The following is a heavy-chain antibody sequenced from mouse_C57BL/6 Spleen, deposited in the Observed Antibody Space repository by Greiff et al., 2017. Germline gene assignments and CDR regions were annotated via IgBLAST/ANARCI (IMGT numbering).Heavy chain of an antibody. J-gene: IGHJ4*01. Sequence: QVHVQQSGPGLVPPSQSLSITCTVSGFSFTSYGVHWVRQSPGKGLAWLGVLWRGGSTDYNAAFMSRLSLTKDNSKSQVFFKMHSLQADDTAIYYCAKNDDYDGTMDYWGQGTSGTVSS. D-gene: IGHD2-4*01. CDR2: LWRGGST. CDR3: AKNDDYDGTMDY. V-gene: IGHV2-5*01. CDR1: GFSFTSYG.